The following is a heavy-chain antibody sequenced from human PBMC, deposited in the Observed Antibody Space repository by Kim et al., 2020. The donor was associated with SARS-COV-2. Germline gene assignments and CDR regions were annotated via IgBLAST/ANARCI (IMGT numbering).Heavy chain of an antibody. D-gene: IGHD4-17*01. Sequence: GGSLRLSCAASGFTFSSYAMSWVRQAPGKGLEWVSAISGSGGSTYYADSVKGRFTISRDNSKNTLYLQMNSLRAEDTAVYYCAKGDDTRNDYGPIYYYYGMDVWGQGTTVTVSS. CDR1: GFTFSSYA. CDR2: ISGSGGST. V-gene: IGHV3-23*01. J-gene: IGHJ6*02. CDR3: AKGDDTRNDYGPIYYYYGMDV.